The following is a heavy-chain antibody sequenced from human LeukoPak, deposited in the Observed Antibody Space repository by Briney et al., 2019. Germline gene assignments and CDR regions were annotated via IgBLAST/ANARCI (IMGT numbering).Heavy chain of an antibody. CDR2: INHSGST. J-gene: IGHJ5*02. CDR3: ARGLGIAAALPSSGNWFDP. CDR1: GGSFSGYY. Sequence: PPETLSLTCAVYGGSFSGYYWSWIRQPPGKGLEWIGEINHSGSTNYNPSLKSRVTISVDTSKNQFSLKLSSVTAADTAVYYCARGLGIAAALPSSGNWFDPWGQGTLVTVSS. D-gene: IGHD6-13*01. V-gene: IGHV4-34*01.